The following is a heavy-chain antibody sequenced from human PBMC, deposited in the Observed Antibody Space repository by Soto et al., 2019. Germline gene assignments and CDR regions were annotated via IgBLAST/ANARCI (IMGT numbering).Heavy chain of an antibody. CDR2: IYHSGST. V-gene: IGHV4-4*02. J-gene: IGHJ5*02. CDR1: GGSISSSNW. D-gene: IGHD3-10*01. CDR3: AREYMVRGVMRWCDP. Sequence: QVQLQESGPGLVKPSGTLSLTCAVSGGSISSSNWWSWVRQPPVKGLEWIGEIYHSGSTNYNPSHKSPVSISVDKSKNQFSQKLSPVTAADTAVYYCAREYMVRGVMRWCDPWGQGTLVTVSS.